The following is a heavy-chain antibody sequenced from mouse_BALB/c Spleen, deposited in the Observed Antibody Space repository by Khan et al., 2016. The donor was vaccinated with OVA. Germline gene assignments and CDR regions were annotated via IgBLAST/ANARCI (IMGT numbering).Heavy chain of an antibody. J-gene: IGHJ3*01. CDR3: TRSGWAAFAY. Sequence: QVQLQQSGAELVKPGASVKLSCKASGYTFTSYYMYWVKQRPGQGLEWIGGINPNNGVTDFNEKFKSKATLTVDKSSRTAYMQLSSLTSADSAVYYCTRSGWAAFAYWGQGTLVTVSA. CDR1: GYTFTSYY. V-gene: IGHV1S81*02. D-gene: IGHD1-1*02. CDR2: INPNNGVT.